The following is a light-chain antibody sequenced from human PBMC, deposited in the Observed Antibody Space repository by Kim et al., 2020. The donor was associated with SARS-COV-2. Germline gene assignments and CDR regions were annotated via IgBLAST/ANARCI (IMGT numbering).Light chain of an antibody. J-gene: IGKJ1*01. V-gene: IGKV3-20*01. CDR3: QQYGSSPVT. Sequence: EIVLTQSPGTLSLSPGERATLSCRASQSDSSNYLAWYQQKPGQAPRLFIYDASTRATGIPDRFSGSGSGTDFTLIISRLEPEDFAVYYCQQYGSSPVTFGQGTKVDIK. CDR2: DAS. CDR1: QSDSSNY.